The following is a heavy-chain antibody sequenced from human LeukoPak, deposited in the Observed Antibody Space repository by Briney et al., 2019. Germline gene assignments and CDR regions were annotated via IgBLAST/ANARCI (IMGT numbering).Heavy chain of an antibody. V-gene: IGHV1-8*01. CDR2: MNPNSGNT. CDR3: ARGAYYYDSSGYYSQTFDY. D-gene: IGHD3-22*01. CDR1: GYTFTSYD. Sequence: ASVKVSCKASGYTFTSYDINWVRQATGQGLERMGWMNPNSGNTGYAQKFQGRVTMTRNTSISTAYMELSSLRSEDTAVYYCARGAYYYDSSGYYSQTFDYWGQGTLVTVSS. J-gene: IGHJ4*02.